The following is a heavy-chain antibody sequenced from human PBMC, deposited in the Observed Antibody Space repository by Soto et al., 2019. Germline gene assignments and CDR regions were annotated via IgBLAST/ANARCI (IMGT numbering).Heavy chain of an antibody. J-gene: IGHJ3*02. D-gene: IGHD3-22*01. V-gene: IGHV5-51*01. CDR3: ARLRYYYDTSRAFDM. Sequence: GGSLKISCKGSGYSFSTQWIGWVRQMPGKGLEWMGIIYPADSDTRYNPSFQGQVTISADKSISTAYLQWSSLKASDTAMYYCARLRYYYDTSRAFDMWGQGTMVTVSS. CDR1: GYSFSTQW. CDR2: IYPADSDT.